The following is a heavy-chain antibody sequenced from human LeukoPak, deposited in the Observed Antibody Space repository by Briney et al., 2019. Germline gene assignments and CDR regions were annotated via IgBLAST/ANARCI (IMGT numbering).Heavy chain of an antibody. CDR1: AYSISSGHF. V-gene: IGHV4-38-2*02. J-gene: IGHJ4*02. CDR3: ARYPNYYGSGTYYTDY. D-gene: IGHD3-10*01. CDR2: INHRGNT. Sequence: PSETLSLTCTVSAYSISSGHFWGWIRQPPGKGLEWIGSINHRGNTYYNPSLTSRLTISLDKSKNQFSLKVSSVTAADTAVYYCARYPNYYGSGTYYTDYWGQGTLVTVSS.